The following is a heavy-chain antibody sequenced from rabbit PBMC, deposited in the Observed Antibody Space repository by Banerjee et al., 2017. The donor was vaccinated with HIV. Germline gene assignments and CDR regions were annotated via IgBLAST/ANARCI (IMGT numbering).Heavy chain of an antibody. Sequence: QEQLVESGGGLVMPGASLTLTCSASGFSFSSSYWMWWVRQAPGKGLEWIACIYVGTSGVTFYANWAKGRFTISKTSSTTVTLQMPSLTAADTATYFCARSGIDISAYLSLWGPGTLVTVS. CDR1: GFSFSSSYW. V-gene: IGHV1S45*01. CDR3: ARSGIDISAYLSL. D-gene: IGHD1-1*01. J-gene: IGHJ4*01. CDR2: IYVGTSGVT.